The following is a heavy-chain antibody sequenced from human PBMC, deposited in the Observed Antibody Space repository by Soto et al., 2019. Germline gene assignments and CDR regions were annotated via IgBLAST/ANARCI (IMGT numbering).Heavy chain of an antibody. Sequence: PSQTLSLTCAISGDSVSSNSAAWNWIRQSPSRGLEWLGRTYYRSKWYNDYAVSVKSRITINPDTSKNQFSLQLNSVTPEDTAVYYCARSEGSIAARDNWLDPWGQGTLVTVSS. V-gene: IGHV6-1*01. CDR1: GDSVSSNSAA. CDR2: TYYRSKWYN. CDR3: ARSEGSIAARDNWLDP. J-gene: IGHJ5*02. D-gene: IGHD6-6*01.